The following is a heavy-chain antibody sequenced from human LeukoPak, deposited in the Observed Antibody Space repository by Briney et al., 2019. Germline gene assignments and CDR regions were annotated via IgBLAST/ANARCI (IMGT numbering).Heavy chain of an antibody. CDR3: ARGGWYYFDY. CDR1: GYTFTGYY. V-gene: IGHV1-46*01. J-gene: IGHJ4*02. D-gene: IGHD6-19*01. Sequence: ASVKVSCKASGYTFTGYYMHWVRQAPGQGLEWMGIINSSGGTTSYAQKFQGRVTMTRYTSTSTVYMDLSSLRSEDTAVYYCARGGWYYFDYWGQGTLVTVSS. CDR2: INSSGGTT.